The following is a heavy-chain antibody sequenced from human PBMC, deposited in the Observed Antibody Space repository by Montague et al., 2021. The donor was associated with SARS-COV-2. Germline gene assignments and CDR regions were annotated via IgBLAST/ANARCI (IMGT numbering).Heavy chain of an antibody. Sequence: SETLSLTCAVYGGSLSGYYWAWIRQTPGKGLEWIEEINHSGNTNYDPSLKSRLAISVDTSKKQFSLKLSSVTTADTAVYYCARGADYDFWSGYLGYKWFDPWGLGTPVTVSS. CDR2: INHSGNT. J-gene: IGHJ5*02. D-gene: IGHD3-3*01. CDR1: GGSLSGYY. V-gene: IGHV4-34*01. CDR3: ARGADYDFWSGYLGYKWFDP.